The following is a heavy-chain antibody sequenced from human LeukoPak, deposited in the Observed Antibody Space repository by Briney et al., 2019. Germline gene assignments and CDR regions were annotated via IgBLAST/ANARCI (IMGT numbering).Heavy chain of an antibody. CDR2: ISYDGSNK. V-gene: IGHV3-30-3*01. Sequence: PGGSLRISCAASGFTFSSYALHWVRQAPGKGLEWVAVISYDGSNKYYADSVKGRFTISRDNSKNTLYLQMNSLRAEDTAVYYCARAYYYDSSGYYYYYYCGMDVWGQGTTVTVSS. CDR1: GFTFSSYA. D-gene: IGHD3-22*01. CDR3: ARAYYYDSSGYYYYYYCGMDV. J-gene: IGHJ6*02.